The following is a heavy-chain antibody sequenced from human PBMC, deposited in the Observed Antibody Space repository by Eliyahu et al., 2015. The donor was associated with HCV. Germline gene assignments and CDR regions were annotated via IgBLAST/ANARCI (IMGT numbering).Heavy chain of an antibody. Sequence: EVQLVESGGGLVQPGGSLXLSCAASGFTFSSYXMXWVRQATGKGLEWVSAIGXAGDTYXPGSVKGRFTISRENAKNSLYLQMNSLRAEDTAVYYCARGRGMDVWGQGTTVTVSS. V-gene: IGHV3-13*01. CDR3: ARGRGMDV. CDR2: IGXAGDT. CDR1: GFTFSSYX. J-gene: IGHJ6*02.